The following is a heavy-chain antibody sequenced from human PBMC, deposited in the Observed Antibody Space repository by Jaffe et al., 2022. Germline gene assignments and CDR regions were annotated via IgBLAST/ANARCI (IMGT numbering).Heavy chain of an antibody. CDR2: ISSSGSTI. CDR1: GFTFSSYE. D-gene: IGHD5-18*01. V-gene: IGHV3-48*03. CDR3: ARIDTAMDGGEFDY. Sequence: EVQLVESGGGLVQPGGSLRLSCAASGFTFSSYEMNWVRQAPGKGLEWVSYISSSGSTIYYADSVKGRFTISRDNAKNSLYLQMNSLRAEDTAVYYCARIDTAMDGGEFDYWGQGTLVTVSS. J-gene: IGHJ4*02.